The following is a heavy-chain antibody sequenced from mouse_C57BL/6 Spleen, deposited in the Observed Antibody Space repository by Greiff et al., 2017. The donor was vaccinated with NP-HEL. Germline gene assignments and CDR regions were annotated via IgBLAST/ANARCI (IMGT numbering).Heavy chain of an antibody. CDR3: DRTGATVVALRYFDV. J-gene: IGHJ1*03. CDR1: GYTFTDYN. CDR2: INPNNGGT. D-gene: IGHD1-1*01. V-gene: IGHV1-22*01. Sequence: VQLQQSGPELVKPGASVKMSCKASGYTFTDYNMHWVKQSHGKSLEWIGYINPNNGGTSYNQKFKGKATLTVNKSSSTAYMELRSLTSEDSAVYYCDRTGATVVALRYFDVWGTGTTVTVSS.